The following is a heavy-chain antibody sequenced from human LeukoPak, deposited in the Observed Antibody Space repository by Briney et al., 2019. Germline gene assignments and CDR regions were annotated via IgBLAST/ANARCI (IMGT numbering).Heavy chain of an antibody. Sequence: GGSLRLSCAASGFTFSSYGMHGVRQAPGKGLEWVAFIRYDGSNKYYADSVRGRFTISRDNSKNTLYLQMNSVRAEDTAVYYCAKCSFEVDSSGYYFTLGYWGQGTLVTVSS. CDR3: AKCSFEVDSSGYYFTLGY. CDR2: IRYDGSNK. D-gene: IGHD3-22*01. V-gene: IGHV3-30*02. J-gene: IGHJ4*02. CDR1: GFTFSSYG.